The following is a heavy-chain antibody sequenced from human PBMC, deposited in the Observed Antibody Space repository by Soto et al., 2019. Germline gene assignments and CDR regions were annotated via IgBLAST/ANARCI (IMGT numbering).Heavy chain of an antibody. D-gene: IGHD6-13*01. CDR3: GRKAAPSWYLGWYFDL. Sequence: QLQLQESGPGLVKPSETLSLTCTVSGGSISSSSYYWGWIRQPPGKGLEWIGSIYYSGTTYYNPSLKSRVTISVDTSKNQFSLKLSSVTAADTAVYYCGRKAAPSWYLGWYFDLWGRGTLVTVSS. CDR2: IYYSGTT. V-gene: IGHV4-39*01. CDR1: GGSISSSSYY. J-gene: IGHJ2*01.